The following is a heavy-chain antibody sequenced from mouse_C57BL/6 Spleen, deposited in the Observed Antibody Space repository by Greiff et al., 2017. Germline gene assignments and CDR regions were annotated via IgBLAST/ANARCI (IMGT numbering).Heavy chain of an antibody. V-gene: IGHV5-9-1*02. Sequence: EVQRVESGAGLVKPGGSLKLSCAASGFTFSSYAMSWVRQTPEKRLEWVAYISSGGDYIYYADTVKGRFTISRDNARNALYLQMSSLKSEDTAMYYCTRDQDYYGSSYGCAYWGQGTLVTVSA. CDR2: ISSGGDYI. CDR1: GFTFSSYA. D-gene: IGHD1-1*01. J-gene: IGHJ3*01. CDR3: TRDQDYYGSSYGCAY.